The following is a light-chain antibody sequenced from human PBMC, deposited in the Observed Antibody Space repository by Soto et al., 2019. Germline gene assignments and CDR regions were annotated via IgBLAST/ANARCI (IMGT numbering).Light chain of an antibody. V-gene: IGKV3-20*01. Sequence: EIVLTQSPGTLSLSPGERATLSCRASQTVNSAFLAWYQQKPGQAPRLLIYGAFSRFSGIPDRFSGSGSGTEITLTISRLEPEDFAVYYCQQYGSSPRFGQGTKVEIK. CDR1: QTVNSAF. CDR3: QQYGSSPR. J-gene: IGKJ1*01. CDR2: GAF.